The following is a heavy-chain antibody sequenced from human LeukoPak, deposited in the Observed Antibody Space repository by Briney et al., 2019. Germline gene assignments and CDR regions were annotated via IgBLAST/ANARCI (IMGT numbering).Heavy chain of an antibody. CDR3: AKDVSPYGDYVVR. Sequence: GSLRLSCAASGFTFSSYGMHWVRQAPGKGLEWVAVISYDGSNKYYADSVKGRFTISRDNSKNTLYLQMNSLRAEDTAVYYCAKDVSPYGDYVVRWGQGTLVTVSS. D-gene: IGHD4-17*01. J-gene: IGHJ4*02. CDR1: GFTFSSYG. CDR2: ISYDGSNK. V-gene: IGHV3-30*18.